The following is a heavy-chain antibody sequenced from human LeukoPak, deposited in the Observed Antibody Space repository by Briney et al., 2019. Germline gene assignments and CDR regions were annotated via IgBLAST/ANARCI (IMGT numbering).Heavy chain of an antibody. D-gene: IGHD5-18*01. Sequence: GGSLRLSCAASGFTFSIYGMHWVRQAPGKGLEWVTFIRSDGTKTHYADSVKGRFTISRDNSKNTLYLQMNSLRAEDTAVYYCAKDQKRGYSYGYLFYYYYMDVWGKGTTVTISS. CDR2: IRSDGTKT. CDR1: GFTFSIYG. CDR3: AKDQKRGYSYGYLFYYYYMDV. V-gene: IGHV3-30*02. J-gene: IGHJ6*03.